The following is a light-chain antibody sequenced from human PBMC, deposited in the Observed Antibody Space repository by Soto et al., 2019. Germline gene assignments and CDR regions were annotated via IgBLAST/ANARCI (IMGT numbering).Light chain of an antibody. CDR3: QRGSTWPQ. CDR2: GAS. V-gene: IGKV3-11*01. CDR1: QSVGTS. J-gene: IGKJ4*01. Sequence: EIVLTQSPATLSLSPGERATLSCRASQSVGTSLAWYQQKPGQPPRLLIYGASNGATGIPARFSGGGSGTDFTLIISNLEPEDFALYYCQRGSTWPQVGGGTKLDIK.